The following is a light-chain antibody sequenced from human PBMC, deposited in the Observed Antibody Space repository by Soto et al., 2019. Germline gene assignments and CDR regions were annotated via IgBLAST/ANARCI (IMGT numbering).Light chain of an antibody. J-gene: IGKJ4*01. CDR2: AAS. CDR3: QQINSYPPGVT. CDR1: QGISSY. Sequence: DIQLTQSPSFLSASVGDRVTITCRASQGISSYLAWYQQKPRKAPKLLIYAASTLQSGVPSRFSGSRSGTEFTLTFSSLQPEDFATYYCQQINSYPPGVTFGGGIKVEIK. V-gene: IGKV1-9*01.